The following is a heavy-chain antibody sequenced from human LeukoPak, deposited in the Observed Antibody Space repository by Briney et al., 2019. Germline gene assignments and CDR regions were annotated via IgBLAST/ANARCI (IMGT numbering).Heavy chain of an antibody. Sequence: GGSLRLSCAASEFTFSDYYMSWIRQAPGKGLEWVSYISSSGSTIYYADPVKGRFTISRDNAKNSLYLQMNSLRAEDTAVYYCARDQPQTTVPYYFDYWGQGTLVTVSS. V-gene: IGHV3-11*01. J-gene: IGHJ4*02. CDR3: ARDQPQTTVPYYFDY. D-gene: IGHD4-17*01. CDR2: ISSSGSTI. CDR1: EFTFSDYY.